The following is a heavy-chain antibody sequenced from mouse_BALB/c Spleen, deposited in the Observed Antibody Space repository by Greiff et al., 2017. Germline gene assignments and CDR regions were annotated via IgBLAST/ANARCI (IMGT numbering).Heavy chain of an antibody. J-gene: IGHJ3*01. D-gene: IGHD1-1*01. CDR2: IDPSDSET. CDR1: GYTFTSYW. V-gene: IGHV1-69*02. Sequence: QVQLQQSGAELVKPGAPVKLSCKASGYTFTSYWMNWVKQRPGRGLEWIGRIDPSDSETHYNQKFKDKATLTVDKSSSTAYIQLSSLTSEDSAVYYCLYYYGSGAYWGQGTLVTVSA. CDR3: LYYYGSGAY.